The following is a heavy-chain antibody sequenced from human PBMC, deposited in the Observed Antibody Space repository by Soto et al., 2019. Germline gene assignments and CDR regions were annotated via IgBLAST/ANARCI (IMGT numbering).Heavy chain of an antibody. Sequence: EVQLLQSGGGVVPPGGSLRLACATSGFTFNTYPMTWVRQAPGKGLEWVSSISSTAGRTSSYADSVKGRFAISRDFSDNTVYLQMNNLRVDDTAVYFCAKGVLPFHYGMEVWGQGTTVTVSS. CDR2: ISSTAGRTS. CDR1: GFTFNTYP. V-gene: IGHV3-23*01. J-gene: IGHJ6*02. D-gene: IGHD3-16*01. CDR3: AKGVLPFHYGMEV.